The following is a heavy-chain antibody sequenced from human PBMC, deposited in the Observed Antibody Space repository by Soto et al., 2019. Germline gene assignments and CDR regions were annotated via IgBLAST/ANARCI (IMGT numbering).Heavy chain of an antibody. CDR2: INPNSGGT. V-gene: IGHV1-2*02. CDR3: ARVQRYSSSPQTYYYGMDV. CDR1: GYTFTGYY. D-gene: IGHD6-6*01. Sequence: ASVKVSCKASGYTFTGYYMHWVRQAPGQGLEWMGWINPNSGGTNYAQKFQGRVTMTRDTSISTAYMELSRLRSDDTAVYYCARVQRYSSSPQTYYYGMDVWGQGTTVTVSS. J-gene: IGHJ6*02.